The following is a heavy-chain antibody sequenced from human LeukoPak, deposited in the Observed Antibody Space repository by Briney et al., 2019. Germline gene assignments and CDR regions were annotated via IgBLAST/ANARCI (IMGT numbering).Heavy chain of an antibody. CDR2: IYYSGST. CDR3: AAEYYYDSSGYYLGAFDI. V-gene: IGHV4-59*01. CDR1: GGSISSYY. J-gene: IGHJ3*02. D-gene: IGHD3-22*01. Sequence: SETLSLTCTVSGGSISSYYWSWIRQPPGKGLEWIGYIYYSGSTNYNPSLKSRVTISVDTSKNQFSLKLSSVTAADTAVYYCAAEYYYDSSGYYLGAFDIWGQGTMVTVSS.